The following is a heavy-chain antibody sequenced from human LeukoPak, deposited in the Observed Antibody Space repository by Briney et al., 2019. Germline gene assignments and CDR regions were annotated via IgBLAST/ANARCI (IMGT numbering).Heavy chain of an antibody. Sequence: KASETLSLTCTVSGVSISSYYWSWIRQPPGKGLEWIGYIYYSGSTNYNPSLKSRATISVDTSKNQFSLKLSSVTAADTAVYYCARGKYHYDSRPVAGWYFDYWGQGTLVTVSS. CDR3: ARGKYHYDSRPVAGWYFDY. CDR2: IYYSGST. J-gene: IGHJ4*02. CDR1: GVSISSYY. V-gene: IGHV4-59*01. D-gene: IGHD3-22*01.